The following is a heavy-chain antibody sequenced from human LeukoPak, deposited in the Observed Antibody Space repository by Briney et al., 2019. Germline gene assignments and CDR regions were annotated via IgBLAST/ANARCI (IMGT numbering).Heavy chain of an antibody. D-gene: IGHD4-17*01. CDR3: ATGEGYGDYLPFHS. J-gene: IGHJ4*02. Sequence: GRSLRLSCAASGFTFIIYGMHAVRQAPGKGRGWVACIRYDGSNKYYAEYVKRRFTISRDNSKNTLYLQMNNLSAEDTAVYYCATGEGYGDYLPFHSWGQGTLVTVSS. CDR1: GFTFIIYG. V-gene: IGHV3-30*02. CDR2: IRYDGSNK.